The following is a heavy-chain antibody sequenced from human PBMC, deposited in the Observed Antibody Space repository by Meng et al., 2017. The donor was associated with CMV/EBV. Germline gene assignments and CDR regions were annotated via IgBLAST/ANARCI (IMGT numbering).Heavy chain of an antibody. CDR2: IKQDGSEK. D-gene: IGHD3-22*01. V-gene: IGHV3-7*01. CDR1: GFTFSSYW. Sequence: GESLKISCAASGFTFSSYWMSWVRQAPGKGLEWVANIKQDGSEKYYVDSVKGRFTISRDNAKNSLNLQMNSLRAEDRAVYYCARDPNLLAYYYDSSGWYWGQGTLVTVSS. CDR3: ARDPNLLAYYYDSSGWY. J-gene: IGHJ4*02.